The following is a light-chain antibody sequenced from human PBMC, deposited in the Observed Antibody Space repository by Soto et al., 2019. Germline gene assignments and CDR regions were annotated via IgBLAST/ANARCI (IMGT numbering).Light chain of an antibody. CDR1: QGISSY. V-gene: IGKV1-9*01. CDR3: QQGLT. J-gene: IGKJ4*01. CDR2: AAS. Sequence: DIQLTQSPSFLSASVGDRVTITCRASQGISSYLAWYQQKPGKAPKLLIYAASTLQSGVPSRFSGSESGTEFTLTISSLQPEDFATYYCQQGLTFGGGTKVEIK.